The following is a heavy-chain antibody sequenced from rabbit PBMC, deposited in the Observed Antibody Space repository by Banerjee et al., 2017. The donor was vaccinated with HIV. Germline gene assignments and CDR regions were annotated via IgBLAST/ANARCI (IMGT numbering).Heavy chain of an antibody. D-gene: IGHD8-1*01. V-gene: IGHV1S45*01. Sequence: QEQLEESGGDLVKPEGSLTLTCTASGFSFSSSNWIYWVRQAPGKGLELIACIYTSGGSTGYASWVNGRFTISKTSSTTVTLQMTSLTAADTATYFCAREISSYLDYFNLWGPGTL. CDR3: AREISSYLDYFNL. CDR2: IYTSGGST. J-gene: IGHJ4*01. CDR1: GFSFSSSNW.